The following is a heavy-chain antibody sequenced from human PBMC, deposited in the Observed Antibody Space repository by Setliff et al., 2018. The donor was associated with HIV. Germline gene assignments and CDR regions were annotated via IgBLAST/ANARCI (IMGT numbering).Heavy chain of an antibody. Sequence: ASVKVSCKASGYTFTSYYLHWVRQVPGQGLEWMGIINPSHSDTNYSDSVKGRFTISRDTSKNTLFLQINSLRPEDTAVYYCARISVASRYNSDMDVWGKGTTVTVSS. CDR1: GYTFTSYY. J-gene: IGHJ6*03. D-gene: IGHD5-12*01. CDR2: INPSHSDT. CDR3: ARISVASRYNSDMDV. V-gene: IGHV1-46*04.